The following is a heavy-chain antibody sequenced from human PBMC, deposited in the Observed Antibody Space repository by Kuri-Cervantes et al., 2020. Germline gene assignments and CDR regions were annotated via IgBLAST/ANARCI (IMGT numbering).Heavy chain of an antibody. CDR1: GYTFTSYG. CDR3: ARRYLDEGADY. J-gene: IGHJ4*02. Sequence: ASGKVSCKASGYTFTSYGISWVRQAPGQGLEWMGWISAYNGNTNYAQKLQGRVTMTTNTSTSTAYMEPKGLRSDGTAVYYSARRYLDEGADYWGQGTLVTVSS. D-gene: IGHD3/OR15-3a*01. CDR2: ISAYNGNT. V-gene: IGHV1-18*01.